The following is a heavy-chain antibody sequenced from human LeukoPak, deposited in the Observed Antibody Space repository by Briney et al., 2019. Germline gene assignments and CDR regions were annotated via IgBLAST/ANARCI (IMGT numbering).Heavy chain of an antibody. CDR2: ISYDGSNK. CDR3: AKRHSYDSSGPGNYFDY. Sequence: PGRSLRLSCAASGFTFSSYAMHWVRQAPGKGLEWVAVISYDGSNKYYADSVKGRFTISRDNSKNTLYLQMNSLRAEDTAVYYCAKRHSYDSSGPGNYFDYWGQGALVTVSS. D-gene: IGHD3-22*01. J-gene: IGHJ4*02. CDR1: GFTFSSYA. V-gene: IGHV3-30*04.